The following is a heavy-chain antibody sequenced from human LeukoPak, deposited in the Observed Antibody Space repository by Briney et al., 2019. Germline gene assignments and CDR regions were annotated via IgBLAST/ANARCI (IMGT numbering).Heavy chain of an antibody. J-gene: IGHJ3*02. CDR1: GFTFSSYE. CDR3: ARDGQQLAEGYDAFDI. CDR2: ISSSGSTI. V-gene: IGHV3-48*03. D-gene: IGHD6-13*01. Sequence: GGSLRLSCAASGFTFSSYEMNWVRQAPGKGLEWVSYISSSGSTIYYADSVKGRFTISRDNAKNSLYLQMNSLRAEDTAVYYCARDGQQLAEGYDAFDIWGQGTMVTVSS.